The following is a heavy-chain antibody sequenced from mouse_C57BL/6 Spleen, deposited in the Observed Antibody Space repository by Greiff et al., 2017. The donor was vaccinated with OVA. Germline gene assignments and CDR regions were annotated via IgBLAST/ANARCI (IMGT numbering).Heavy chain of an antibody. CDR1: GYAFSSSW. CDR3: ARGSLIYYDYFDY. Sequence: QVQLKQSGPELVKPGASVKISCKASGYAFSSSWMNWVKQRPGKGLEWIGRIYPGDGDTNYNGKFKGKATLTADKSSSTAYMQLSSLTSEDSAVYFCARGSLIYYDYFDYWGQGTTLTVSS. V-gene: IGHV1-82*01. D-gene: IGHD2-4*01. CDR2: IYPGDGDT. J-gene: IGHJ2*01.